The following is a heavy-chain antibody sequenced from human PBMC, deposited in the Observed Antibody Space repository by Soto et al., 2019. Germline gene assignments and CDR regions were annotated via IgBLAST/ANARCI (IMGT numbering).Heavy chain of an antibody. D-gene: IGHD4-17*01. CDR1: GYTFTSYA. CDR3: ARTHYGGNANWFDP. J-gene: IGHJ5*02. Sequence: ASVKVSCKASGYTFTSYAMHWVRQAPGQRLEWMGGINPGNGNTDYAQKFQGRVTITADESTSTAYMELSSLRSEDTAVYYCARTHYGGNANWFDPWGQGTLVTVSS. V-gene: IGHV1-3*01. CDR2: INPGNGNT.